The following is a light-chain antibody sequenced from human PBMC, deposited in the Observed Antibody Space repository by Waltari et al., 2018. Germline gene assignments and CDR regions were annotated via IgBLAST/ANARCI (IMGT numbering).Light chain of an antibody. CDR2: EVS. Sequence: QSALTQPASVSGSPGQSITISCPGTSSDDGAYNYVSWYQQHPGKAPKLMIYEVSNRPSGVSNRFSGSKSGNTASLTISGLQAEDEADYYCSSYTSNSTLVFGGGTKLTVL. V-gene: IGLV2-14*01. J-gene: IGLJ2*01. CDR3: SSYTSNSTLV. CDR1: SSDDGAYNY.